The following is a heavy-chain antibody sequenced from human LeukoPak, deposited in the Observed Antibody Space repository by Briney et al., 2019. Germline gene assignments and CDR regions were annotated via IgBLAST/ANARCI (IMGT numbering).Heavy chain of an antibody. CDR2: IWYDGSNN. CDR3: ATEEPNYGDYAGY. D-gene: IGHD4-17*01. CDR1: GFTFSSYG. J-gene: IGHJ4*02. Sequence: GSLRLSCAASGFTFSSYGMHWVRQAPGKGLEWVAVIWYDGSNNYYADSVKGRFTISRDNSKNTLYLQMNSLRAEDTAVYYCATEEPNYGDYAGYWGQGTLVTVSS. V-gene: IGHV3-33*01.